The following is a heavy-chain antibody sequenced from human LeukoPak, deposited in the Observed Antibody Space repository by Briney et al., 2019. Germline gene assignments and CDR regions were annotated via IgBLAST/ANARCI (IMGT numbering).Heavy chain of an antibody. CDR1: GGSISSYY. V-gene: IGHV4-59*01. D-gene: IGHD6-13*01. Sequence: SETLSLTCTVSGGSISSYYWSWIRQPPGKGLEWIGYIYYSGTTNYNPSLKSQVTISVDTSKNQFSLKLSSVTAGDTAVYYCARGVYIAAAQYGYWGQGTLVTVSS. CDR2: IYYSGTT. J-gene: IGHJ4*02. CDR3: ARGVYIAAAQYGY.